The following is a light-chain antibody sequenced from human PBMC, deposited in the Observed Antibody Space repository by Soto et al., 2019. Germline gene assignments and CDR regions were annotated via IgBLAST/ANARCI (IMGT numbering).Light chain of an antibody. CDR2: GAS. CDR1: QSVSSN. V-gene: IGKV3D-15*01. CDR3: QQYNNWPY. J-gene: IGKJ4*01. Sequence: EIVMTQSPATLSVSPGERATLSCRASQSVSSNLAWYQQKPGQAPRLLIYGASIRATGIPARFSGSGSGTEFTLTISSLQSEDFAVYYCQQYNNWPYFGGGTKVEI.